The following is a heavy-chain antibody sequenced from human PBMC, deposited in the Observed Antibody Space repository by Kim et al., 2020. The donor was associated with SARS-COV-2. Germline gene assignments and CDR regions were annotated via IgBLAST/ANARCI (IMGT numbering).Heavy chain of an antibody. CDR3: ARELAPRHYFYYGLDV. Sequence: GGSLRLSCAASEFTFSNYWMHWVRQAPGKGLVWVSHINSDGRSRNYADSVKGRFTIARDNAKNTLYLQMNSLRAEDTAVYYCARELAPRHYFYYGLDVWGQGTPVTVSS. V-gene: IGHV3-74*01. J-gene: IGHJ6*02. CDR2: INSDGRSR. CDR1: EFTFSNYW.